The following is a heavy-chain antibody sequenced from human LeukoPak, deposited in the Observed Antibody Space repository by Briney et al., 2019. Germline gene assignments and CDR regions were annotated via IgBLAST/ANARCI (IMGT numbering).Heavy chain of an antibody. CDR1: GASISDNFY. V-gene: IGHV4-61*02. CDR2: IYASGIT. J-gene: IGHJ4*02. Sequence: PSETLSLTCTVSGASISDNFYWSWIRQSAGKGLEWIGRIYASGITTYSSSLKSRVTISVDTSKNQFSLKLSSVTAADTAVYYCARDNIVVVAATKAYYFNYWGQGTLVTVSS. D-gene: IGHD2-15*01. CDR3: ARDNIVVVAATKAYYFNY.